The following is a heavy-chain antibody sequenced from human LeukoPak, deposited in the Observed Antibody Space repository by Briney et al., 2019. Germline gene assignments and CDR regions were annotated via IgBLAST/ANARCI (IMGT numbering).Heavy chain of an antibody. D-gene: IGHD1-26*01. CDR2: IAGGGVTT. J-gene: IGHJ2*01. CDR1: GFTFSIYS. CDR3: ARVRVGNGKWYYNP. V-gene: IGHV3-64*02. Sequence: PGRSLRLSCAASGFTFSIYSTHCVPQAPGRGSEFGSVIAGGGVTTFYTESVKDRFTISRDSPKNTLQLEMGTCRAEDWAVYTWARVRVGNGKWYYNPWGRGTRVTVP.